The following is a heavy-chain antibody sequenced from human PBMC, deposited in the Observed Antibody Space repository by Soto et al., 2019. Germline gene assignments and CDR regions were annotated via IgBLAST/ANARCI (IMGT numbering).Heavy chain of an antibody. D-gene: IGHD3-3*02. Sequence: HPGGSLRLSCEASGFTFSNYAMAWVRQTPGEGPEWVSTIGGGDDIFYAESVKGRFIISRDDSRSTMYLQMDNLRVEDTAIYFCAKDSISYNGIYDAFDVWGQGTVVTVSS. V-gene: IGHV3-23*01. J-gene: IGHJ3*01. CDR3: AKDSISYNGIYDAFDV. CDR2: IGGGDDI. CDR1: GFTFSNYA.